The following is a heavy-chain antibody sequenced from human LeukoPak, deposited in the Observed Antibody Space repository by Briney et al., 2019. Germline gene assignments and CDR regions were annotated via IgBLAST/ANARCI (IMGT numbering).Heavy chain of an antibody. J-gene: IGHJ4*02. CDR3: AKDTDPTYYDFWSGYYTGRALDY. V-gene: IGHV3-23*01. CDR2: ISGSGGST. D-gene: IGHD3-3*01. CDR1: GFTFSSYS. Sequence: PGGSLRLSCAASGFTFSSYSMNWVRQAPGKGLEWVSAISGSGGSTYYADSVKGRFTISRDNSKNTLYLQMNSLRAEDTAVYYCAKDTDPTYYDFWSGYYTGRALDYWGQGTLVTVSS.